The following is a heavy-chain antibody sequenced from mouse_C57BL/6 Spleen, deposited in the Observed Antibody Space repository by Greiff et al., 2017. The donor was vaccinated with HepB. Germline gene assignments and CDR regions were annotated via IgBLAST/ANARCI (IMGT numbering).Heavy chain of an antibody. D-gene: IGHD2-2*01. CDR2: IYPGDGDT. Sequence: VQLQQSGPELVKPGASVKISCKASGYAFSSSWMNWVKQRPGKGLEWIGRIYPGDGDTNYNGKFKGKATLTADKSSSTAYMQLSSLTSEDSAVYFCAGYPHWYFDVWGTGTTVTVSS. CDR3: AGYPHWYFDV. V-gene: IGHV1-82*01. CDR1: GYAFSSSW. J-gene: IGHJ1*03.